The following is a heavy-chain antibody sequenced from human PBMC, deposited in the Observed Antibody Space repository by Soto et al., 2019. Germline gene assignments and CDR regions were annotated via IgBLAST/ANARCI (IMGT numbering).Heavy chain of an antibody. D-gene: IGHD2-15*01. Sequence: QVQLVQSGAEVKKPGSSVKVSCKASGGTFSSYAISWVRQAPGQGLAWMGGIIPIFGTANYAQKVQGSVTITADESTSKAYMELSSLRSEDTAVYYCARDRAMCSGSSCYFDYWGQGTLVTVSS. V-gene: IGHV1-69*01. J-gene: IGHJ4*02. CDR3: ARDRAMCSGSSCYFDY. CDR2: IIPIFGTA. CDR1: GGTFSSYA.